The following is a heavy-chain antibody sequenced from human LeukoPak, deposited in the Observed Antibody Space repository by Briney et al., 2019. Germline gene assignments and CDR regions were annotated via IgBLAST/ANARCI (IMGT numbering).Heavy chain of an antibody. Sequence: GGSLRLSCAASGFTFSSYWMHWVRQVPGKGLVWVSRINSDGSSTSYADSVKGRFTISRDNAKNTLYVQMNSLRAEDTAVYYCSTGSGHAFDIWGRVTMVTVSS. CDR2: INSDGSST. V-gene: IGHV3-74*01. J-gene: IGHJ3*02. CDR1: GFTFSSYW. CDR3: STGSGHAFDI. D-gene: IGHD3-10*01.